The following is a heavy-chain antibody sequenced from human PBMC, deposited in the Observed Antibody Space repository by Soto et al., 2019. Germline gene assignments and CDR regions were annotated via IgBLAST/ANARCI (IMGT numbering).Heavy chain of an antibody. V-gene: IGHV1-3*01. Sequence: QVQLVQSGAEVKKPGVSVKVSCKASGYTFTRYAMHWVRQAPGQRLEWMGWINAGNDNTKYSQKYQGRVTITRDTSASTAYMELSSLRSEDTAVYYCARGVGGIYYDFNWFDPWGQGTLVTVSS. D-gene: IGHD3-22*01. CDR2: INAGNDNT. CDR1: GYTFTRYA. J-gene: IGHJ5*02. CDR3: ARGVGGIYYDFNWFDP.